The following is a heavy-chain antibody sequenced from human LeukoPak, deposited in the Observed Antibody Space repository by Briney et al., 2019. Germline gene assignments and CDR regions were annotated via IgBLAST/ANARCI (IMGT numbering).Heavy chain of an antibody. Sequence: ESSVKVSCKASGGTFSSCAISWLRQAPGQGLEWMGGIIPIFGTANYAQKFQGRVTITADESSSTAYMELRNLRSEDTAVYYCARGLDYYYYMDVWGKGTTVTVSS. CDR3: ARGLDYYYYMDV. J-gene: IGHJ6*03. D-gene: IGHD3/OR15-3a*01. CDR2: IIPIFGTA. CDR1: GGTFSSCA. V-gene: IGHV1-69*13.